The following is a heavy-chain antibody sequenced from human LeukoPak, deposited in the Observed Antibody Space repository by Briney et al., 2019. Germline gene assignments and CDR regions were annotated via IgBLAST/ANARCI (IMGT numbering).Heavy chain of an antibody. J-gene: IGHJ4*02. D-gene: IGHD2-21*02. CDR1: GGTFSSYA. CDR3: ARVGLAYCGGDCYYLDY. Sequence: SVKVSCKASGGTFSSYAISWVRQAPGQGLEWMGRIIPILGIANYAQKFQGRVTITADKSTSTAYMELSSLRSEDTAVYYCARVGLAYCGGDCYYLDYWGQGTLVTVSS. CDR2: IIPILGIA. V-gene: IGHV1-69*04.